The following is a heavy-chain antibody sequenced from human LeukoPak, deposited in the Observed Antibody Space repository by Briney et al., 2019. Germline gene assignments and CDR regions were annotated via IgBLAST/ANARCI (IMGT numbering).Heavy chain of an antibody. CDR1: GFTFSSYA. CDR2: IRGSGGST. V-gene: IGHV3-23*01. Sequence: GGSLRLSCAASGFTFSSYAMSWVRQAPGKGLECVSGIRGSGGSTYYADSVKGRFTISRDNSKNTLFLQMNSLRAEDTAVYYCAKDQIQLWLIDYWGQGTLVTVSS. CDR3: AKDQIQLWLIDY. J-gene: IGHJ4*02. D-gene: IGHD5-18*01.